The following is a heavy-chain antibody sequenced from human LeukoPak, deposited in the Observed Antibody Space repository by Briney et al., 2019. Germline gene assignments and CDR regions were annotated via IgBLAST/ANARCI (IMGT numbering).Heavy chain of an antibody. CDR3: VRGAYSSSWLNFDY. CDR1: GFTFSSYA. J-gene: IGHJ4*02. CDR2: IPYDGSNK. D-gene: IGHD6-13*01. Sequence: GGSLRLSCAASGFTFSSYAMHWVRQAPGKGLEWVALIPYDGSNKYYADSVKGRFTVSRDNSKNTLYLQMNSLRAGDPAVYYCVRGAYSSSWLNFDYWGQGTLVTVSS. V-gene: IGHV3-30*04.